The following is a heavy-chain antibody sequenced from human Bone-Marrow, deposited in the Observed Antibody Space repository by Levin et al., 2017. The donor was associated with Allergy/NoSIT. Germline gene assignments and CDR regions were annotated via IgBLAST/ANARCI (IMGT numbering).Heavy chain of an antibody. V-gene: IGHV5-51*01. J-gene: IGHJ3*02. D-gene: IGHD6-19*01. CDR2: IYPDSSDT. CDR3: ARGTIAVGGTLGAFNI. CDR1: GYDFPSYW. Sequence: KVSCKGSGYDFPSYWIGWVRQTSGKGLEWMGVIYPDSSDTRYSPSFQGQVTISADKSTAYLQWSSLKASDIAMYYCARGTIAVGGTLGAFNIWGQGTMVTVSS.